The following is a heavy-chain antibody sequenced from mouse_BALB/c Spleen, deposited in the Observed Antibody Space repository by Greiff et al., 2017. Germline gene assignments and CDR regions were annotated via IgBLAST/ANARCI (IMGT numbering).Heavy chain of an antibody. J-gene: IGHJ2*01. CDR3: AREGLLFDY. V-gene: IGHV3-6*02. CDR1: GYSITSGYY. Sequence: DVKLQESGPGLVKPSQSLSLTCSVTGYSITSGYYWNWIRQFPGNKLEWMGYISYDGSNNYNPSLKNRISITRDTSKNQFFLKLNSVTTEDTATYYCAREGLLFDYWGQGTTLTVSS. D-gene: IGHD1-1*01. CDR2: ISYDGSN.